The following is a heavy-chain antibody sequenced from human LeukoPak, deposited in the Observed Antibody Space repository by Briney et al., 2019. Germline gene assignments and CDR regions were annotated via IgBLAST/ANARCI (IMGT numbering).Heavy chain of an antibody. CDR3: ARARDDTYYYDSSGYYYRVGAFDI. CDR1: TFSDYA. J-gene: IGHJ3*02. Sequence: TFSDYAMSWFRQAPGKGLEWIGYIYYSGSTYYNPSLKSRVTISVDTSKNQFSLKLSSVTAADTAVYYCARARDDTYYYDSSGYYYRVGAFDIWGQGTMVTVSS. CDR2: IYYSGST. V-gene: IGHV4-30-4*08. D-gene: IGHD3-22*01.